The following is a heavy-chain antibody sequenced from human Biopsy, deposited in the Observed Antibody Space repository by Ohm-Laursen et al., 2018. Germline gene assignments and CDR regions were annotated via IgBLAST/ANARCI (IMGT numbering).Heavy chain of an antibody. Sequence: SVKVSCKAPTGTFNSYGIIWVRQAPGQGLEWMGRIIPILRTTAYAQTFLGRVTITADSPTSTVDMELTSLTSDDTAVYFCAREAIGYQLPCDDWGQGTLFTVSS. CDR2: IIPILRTT. V-gene: IGHV1-69*11. CDR1: TGTFNSYG. D-gene: IGHD2-2*01. CDR3: AREAIGYQLPCDD. J-gene: IGHJ4*02.